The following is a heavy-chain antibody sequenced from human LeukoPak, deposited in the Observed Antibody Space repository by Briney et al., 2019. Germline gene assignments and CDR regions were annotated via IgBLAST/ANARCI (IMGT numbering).Heavy chain of an antibody. Sequence: PSETLSLTCSVPGGSITSHFWSWIRQPPGKGLEWIGYIHYSGSTNYTPSLKSRVTISPDTSKNQLFLKLNSVTAADPAVYYCARLVWLGESPGSWFDSWGQGTLVTVSS. J-gene: IGHJ5*01. CDR2: IHYSGST. D-gene: IGHD3-10*01. CDR3: ARLVWLGESPGSWFDS. CDR1: GGSITSHF. V-gene: IGHV4-59*11.